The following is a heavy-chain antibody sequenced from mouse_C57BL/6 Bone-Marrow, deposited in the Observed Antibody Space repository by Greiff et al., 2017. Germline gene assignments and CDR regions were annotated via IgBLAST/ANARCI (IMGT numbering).Heavy chain of an antibody. CDR3: ARHHAGFAY. J-gene: IGHJ3*01. CDR2: ISSGGSYT. V-gene: IGHV5-6*01. CDR1: GFTFSSYG. Sequence: EVQLVESGGDLVKPGGSLKLSCAASGFTFSSYGMSWVRQTPDKRLAWVATISSGGSYTYYPDSVKGRFTISRDNAKNTLYLQMSSLKSEDTAMYYCARHHAGFAYWGQGTLVTVSA.